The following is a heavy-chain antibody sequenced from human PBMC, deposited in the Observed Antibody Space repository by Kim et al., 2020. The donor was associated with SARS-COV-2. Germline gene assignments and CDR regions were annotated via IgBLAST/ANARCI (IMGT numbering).Heavy chain of an antibody. Sequence: GGSLRLSCAASGFTFSSYSMNWVRQAPGKGLEWVSYISSSSSTIYYADSVKGRFTISRDNAKNSLYLQMNSLRDEDTAVYYCARNIVVEPGYYYYGMDVWGQGTTVTVSS. V-gene: IGHV3-48*02. CDR3: ARNIVVEPGYYYYGMDV. J-gene: IGHJ6*02. CDR1: GFTFSSYS. CDR2: ISSSSSTI. D-gene: IGHD2-2*01.